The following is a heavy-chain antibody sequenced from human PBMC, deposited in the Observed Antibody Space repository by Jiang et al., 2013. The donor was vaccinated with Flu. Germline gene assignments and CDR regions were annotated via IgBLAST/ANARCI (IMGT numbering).Heavy chain of an antibody. J-gene: IGHJ3*02. CDR1: GFSLSTSGVG. D-gene: IGHD3-22*01. V-gene: IGHV2-5*02. CDR3: AHRRTMIVFGGAFDI. CDR2: IYWDDDK. Sequence: KPTQTLTLTCTFSGFSLSTSGVGVGWIRQPPGKALEWLALIYWDDDKRYSPSLKSRLTITKDTSKNQVVLTMTNMDPVDTATYYCAHRRTMIVFGGAFDIWGQGTMVTVSS.